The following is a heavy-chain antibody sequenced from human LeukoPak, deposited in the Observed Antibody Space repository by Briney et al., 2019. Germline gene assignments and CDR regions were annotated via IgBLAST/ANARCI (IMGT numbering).Heavy chain of an antibody. CDR2: IYSGGST. V-gene: IGHV3-53*01. J-gene: IGHJ4*02. CDR1: GFTVSSNY. Sequence: PGGSLRLSCAASGFTVSSNYMSWVRQAPGKGLEWVSVIYSGGSTYYADSVKGRFTISRDNSKNTLYLQMNSLRAEDTAVYYCARGVAAAVFDYWGQGTLVTVSS. D-gene: IGHD6-13*01. CDR3: ARGVAAAVFDY.